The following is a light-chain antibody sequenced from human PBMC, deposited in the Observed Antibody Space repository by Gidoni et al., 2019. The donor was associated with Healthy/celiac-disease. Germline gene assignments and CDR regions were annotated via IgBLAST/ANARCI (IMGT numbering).Light chain of an antibody. V-gene: IGKV1-39*01. Sequence: DIQMPQSPSSLSASVGDRVTITCRASQSISSYLNWYQQKPGKAPKLLIYAASSLQSGVPSRFSGSGSGTDFTLTISSLQPEDFATYYCQQSYSTPSITFGQGTRLEIK. CDR2: AAS. CDR3: QQSYSTPSIT. J-gene: IGKJ5*01. CDR1: QSISSY.